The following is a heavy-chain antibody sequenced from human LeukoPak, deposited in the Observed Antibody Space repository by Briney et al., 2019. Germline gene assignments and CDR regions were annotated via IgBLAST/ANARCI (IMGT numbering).Heavy chain of an antibody. CDR2: INHSGST. V-gene: IGHV4-34*09. D-gene: IGHD3-3*02. J-gene: IGHJ4*02. CDR1: GGSFSGYY. Sequence: SETLSLTCAVYGGSFSGYYWSWIRQPPGKGLEWIGEINHSGSTNYNPSLKSRVTLSVDTSKNQFSLNLSSVTAADTAVYFCARDSMRSYLDYWGQGTLVTVSS. CDR3: ARDSMRSYLDY.